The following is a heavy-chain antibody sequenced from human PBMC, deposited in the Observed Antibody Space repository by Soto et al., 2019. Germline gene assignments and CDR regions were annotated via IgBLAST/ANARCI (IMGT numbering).Heavy chain of an antibody. V-gene: IGHV5-51*01. CDR2: IYPGDSDT. CDR1: GYSFTSYW. J-gene: IGHJ5*02. Sequence: GESLKISCKGSGYSFTSYWIGWVRQMPGKGLEWMGIIYPGDSDTRYSPSFQGQVTISADKSISTAYLQWSSLRASDTAMYYCARATYYDFWSGYYTGSWFDPWGQGTLVTVSS. D-gene: IGHD3-3*01. CDR3: ARATYYDFWSGYYTGSWFDP.